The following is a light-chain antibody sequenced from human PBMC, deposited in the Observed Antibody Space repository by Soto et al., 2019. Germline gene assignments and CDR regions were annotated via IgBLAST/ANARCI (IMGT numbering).Light chain of an antibody. V-gene: IGKV1-5*03. J-gene: IGKJ4*01. CDR3: QQTYAAPLT. CDR2: KAS. CDR1: QTISSW. Sequence: DIQMTHSPSTLSGSVGDRVTITCRASQTISSWLAWYQQKPGKAPKLLIYKASTLKSGVPSRFSGSGKGTHFTLSISDLRPEDFATYYCQQTYAAPLTFGGGTKVDIK.